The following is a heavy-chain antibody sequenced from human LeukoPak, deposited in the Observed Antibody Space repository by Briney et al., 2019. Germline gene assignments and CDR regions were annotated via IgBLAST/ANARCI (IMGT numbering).Heavy chain of an antibody. V-gene: IGHV3-48*03. CDR3: AKAGYGAYGDY. D-gene: IGHD4-17*01. CDR1: GFTFNIYE. J-gene: IGHJ4*02. CDR2: ISSSRSNTI. Sequence: PGGSLRLSCAASGFTFNIYEMNWVRQAPGKGLEWLSYISSSRSNTIYYADSVKGRFTISRDDARNSLYLQMNSLRAEGTAVYYCAKAGYGAYGDYWGQGTLVTVSS.